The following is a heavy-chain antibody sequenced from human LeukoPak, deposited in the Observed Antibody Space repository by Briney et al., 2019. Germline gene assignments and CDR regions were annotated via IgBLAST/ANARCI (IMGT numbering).Heavy chain of an antibody. CDR1: GGSISRSRDY. D-gene: IGHD3-10*01. CDR2: IYYSGST. J-gene: IGHJ4*02. V-gene: IGHV4-39*01. CDR3: AILGIWFGEYFDY. Sequence: PSETLSLTCTVSGGSISRSRDYWGWIRQPPGKGLEWIGSIYYSGSTYYNPSLKSRVTISVDTSKNQFSLKLSSVTAADTAVYYCAILGIWFGEYFDYWGQGTLVTASS.